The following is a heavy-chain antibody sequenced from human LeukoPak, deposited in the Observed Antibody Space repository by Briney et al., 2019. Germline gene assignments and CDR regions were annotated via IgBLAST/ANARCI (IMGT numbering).Heavy chain of an antibody. CDR1: GGSFSGYY. Sequence: SETLSLTCAVYGGSFSGYYWSWIRQPPGKGLEWIGEINHSGSTNYNPSLKSRVTISVDTSKNQLSLKLSSVTAADTAVYYCVQLGRQGRSDFDYWGQGTLVTVSS. CDR2: INHSGST. D-gene: IGHD1-1*01. J-gene: IGHJ4*02. V-gene: IGHV4-34*01. CDR3: VQLGRQGRSDFDY.